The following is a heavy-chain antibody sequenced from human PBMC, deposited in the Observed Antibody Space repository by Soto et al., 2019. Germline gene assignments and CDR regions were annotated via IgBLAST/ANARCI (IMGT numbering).Heavy chain of an antibody. V-gene: IGHV4-59*01. D-gene: IGHD3-22*01. CDR3: ARHRVDYDSSGYYYDYYVMDV. CDR2: IYSSGST. Sequence: QVQLQESGPGLVKPSETLSLTCTVSGGSINSYYWSWRRQPPGKGLEWIGHIYSSGSTNYNPSLNTRVTMSLDTSKTQCSLKLNSVSAADTAVYYCARHRVDYDSSGYYYDYYVMDVWGQVTKVTVSS. J-gene: IGHJ6*02. CDR1: GGSINSYY.